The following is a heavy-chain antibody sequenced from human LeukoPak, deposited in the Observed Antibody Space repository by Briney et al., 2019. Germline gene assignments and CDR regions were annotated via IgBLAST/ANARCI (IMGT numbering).Heavy chain of an antibody. V-gene: IGHV1-2*02. CDR2: INPNTGDT. CDR1: GYTFTSYG. J-gene: IGHJ4*02. D-gene: IGHD2-21*01. Sequence: ASVKVSCKASGYTFTSYGISWVRQAPGQGLEWMGWINPNTGDTHYAQKFQGRVTLTRDTSITTVYMELSRLTSDDTAIFYCAVAPGDYWGQGTLVTVSS. CDR3: AVAPGDY.